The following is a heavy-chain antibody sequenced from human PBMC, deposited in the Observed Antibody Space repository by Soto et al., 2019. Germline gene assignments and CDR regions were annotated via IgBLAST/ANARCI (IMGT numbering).Heavy chain of an antibody. J-gene: IGHJ6*02. D-gene: IGHD3-22*01. Sequence: GSLRLSCAASGSTFSSYGMHWVRQAPGKGLEWVAVISYDGSNKYYADSVKGRFTISRDNSKNTLYLQMNSLRAEDTAVYYCAKERGVVVITFGMDVWGQGTTVTVSS. CDR3: AKERGVVVITFGMDV. CDR1: GSTFSSYG. CDR2: ISYDGSNK. V-gene: IGHV3-30*18.